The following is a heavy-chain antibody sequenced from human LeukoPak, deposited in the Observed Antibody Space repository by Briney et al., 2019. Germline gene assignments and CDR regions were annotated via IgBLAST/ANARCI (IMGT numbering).Heavy chain of an antibody. J-gene: IGHJ4*02. V-gene: IGHV4-34*01. Sequence: PSETLSLTCAVYGGSFSGYYWSWIRQPPGKGLEWIGEINHSGSTNYNPSLKSRVTISVDTSKNQFSLKLSSVTAADTAVYYCARTSYGDYMGFFDYWGQGTLVTVSS. CDR3: ARTSYGDYMGFFDY. CDR1: GGSFSGYY. CDR2: INHSGST. D-gene: IGHD4-17*01.